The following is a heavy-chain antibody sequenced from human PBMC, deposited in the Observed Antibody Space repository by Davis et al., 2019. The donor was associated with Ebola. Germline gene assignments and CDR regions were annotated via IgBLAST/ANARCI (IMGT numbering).Heavy chain of an antibody. CDR2: ISYDGSNK. D-gene: IGHD1-26*01. V-gene: IGHV3-30*03. CDR3: ATLPGYY. Sequence: PGGSLRLSCAASGFSFSSYWMSWVRQAPGKGLEWVAVISYDGSNKYYADSVKGRFTISRDNAKNTLYLQMNNLRVEDTAVYYCATLPGYYWGQGTLVTVSS. CDR1: GFSFSSYW. J-gene: IGHJ4*02.